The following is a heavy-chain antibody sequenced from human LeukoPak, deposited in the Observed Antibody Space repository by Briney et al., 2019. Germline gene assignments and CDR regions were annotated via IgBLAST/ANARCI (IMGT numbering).Heavy chain of an antibody. D-gene: IGHD2-15*01. CDR1: GYTFTSYG. J-gene: IGHJ5*02. CDR2: ISAYNGNT. Sequence: ASVKVSCKASGYTFTSYGISWVRQAPGQGLEWMGWISAYNGNTNYAQKLQGRVTMTTDTSTSTAYMELRSLRSDDTAVYYCARDKKRIMVAPYNWFDPWGQGTLATVSS. CDR3: ARDKKRIMVAPYNWFDP. V-gene: IGHV1-18*01.